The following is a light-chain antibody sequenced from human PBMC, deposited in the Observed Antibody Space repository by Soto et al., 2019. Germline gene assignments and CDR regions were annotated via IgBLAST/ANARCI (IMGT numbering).Light chain of an antibody. CDR2: DTS. V-gene: IGKV3D-20*01. CDR1: QSVSSNS. J-gene: IGKJ1*01. Sequence: EIVLTQSPATLSLSPGERATLSCGASQSVSSNSLAWYQQKPGLAPRVLIYDTSSRATGIPDRFSGSGSGTDFTLTISRLEPEDFAVYYCQQYGSSPTTFGQGTKVDIK. CDR3: QQYGSSPTT.